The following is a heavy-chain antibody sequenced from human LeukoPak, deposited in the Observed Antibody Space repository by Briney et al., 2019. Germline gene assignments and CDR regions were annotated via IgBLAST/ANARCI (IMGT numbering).Heavy chain of an antibody. D-gene: IGHD1-26*01. Sequence: SETLSLTCAVYGGSFSGYYWSWIRQPPGKGLEWIGEINHSGSTNYNPSLKSRVTISVDTSKNQFSLKLSSVAAADTAVYYCARGLSLVGATNDYWGQGTLVTVSS. J-gene: IGHJ4*02. CDR3: ARGLSLVGATNDY. V-gene: IGHV4-34*01. CDR1: GGSFSGYY. CDR2: INHSGST.